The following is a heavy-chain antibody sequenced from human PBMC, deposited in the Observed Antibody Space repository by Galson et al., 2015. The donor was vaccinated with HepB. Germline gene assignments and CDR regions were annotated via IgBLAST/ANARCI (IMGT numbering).Heavy chain of an antibody. J-gene: IGHJ5*02. D-gene: IGHD1-7*01. CDR2: ISYDGSNK. CDR3: ARELELGHFDP. CDR1: GFTFSSYA. Sequence: SLRLSCAASGFTFSSYAMHWVRQAPGKGLEWVAVISYDGSNKYYADSVKGRFTISRDNSKNTLYLQMNSLRAEDTAVYYCARELELGHFDPWGQGTLVTVSS. V-gene: IGHV3-30-3*01.